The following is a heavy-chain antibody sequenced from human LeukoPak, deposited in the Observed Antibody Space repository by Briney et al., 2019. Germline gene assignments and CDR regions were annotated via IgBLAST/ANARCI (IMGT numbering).Heavy chain of an antibody. Sequence: EASETLSLTCTVSGGSISSSSYYWGWIRQPPGKGLEWIGSIYYSGSTYYNPSLKSRVTISVDTSKNQFSLKLSSVTAADTAVYYCARDWLGIGRWFDPWGQGTLVTVSS. CDR3: ARDWLGIGRWFDP. V-gene: IGHV4-39*07. CDR1: GGSISSSSYY. CDR2: IYYSGST. D-gene: IGHD6-19*01. J-gene: IGHJ5*02.